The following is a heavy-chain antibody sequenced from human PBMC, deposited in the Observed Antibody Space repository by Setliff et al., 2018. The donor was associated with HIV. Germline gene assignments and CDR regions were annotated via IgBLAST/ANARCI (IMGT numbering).Heavy chain of an antibody. D-gene: IGHD3-3*01. CDR2: INPSTSEV. V-gene: IGHV5-51*01. J-gene: IGHJ5*01. Sequence: PGESLKISCKDSGYKFTSYWVGWVRQMPGRGLEWMGFINPSTSEVRYRPSLQGQVTMSVDKSISTAFLQWSSLAASDTAMYYCARQPTDTSGYNNWFDSWGQGTLVTVSS. CDR3: ARQPTDTSGYNNWFDS. CDR1: GYKFTSYW.